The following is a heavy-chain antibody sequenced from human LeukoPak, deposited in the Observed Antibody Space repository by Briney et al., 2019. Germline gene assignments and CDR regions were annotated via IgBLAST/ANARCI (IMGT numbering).Heavy chain of an antibody. V-gene: IGHV4-61*02. CDR1: GGSINSGTYY. CDR2: VYTSGST. CDR3: ARGYVFVLAVAGYYFDY. Sequence: PSQTLSLTCTVSGGSINSGTYYWSWLRQPAGKGLEWIGRVYTSGSTNYNPSLKSRVTISLGTSKNQFSLKLSSVTAADTAVYYCARGYVFVLAVAGYYFDYWGQGTLVTVSS. J-gene: IGHJ4*02. D-gene: IGHD6-13*01.